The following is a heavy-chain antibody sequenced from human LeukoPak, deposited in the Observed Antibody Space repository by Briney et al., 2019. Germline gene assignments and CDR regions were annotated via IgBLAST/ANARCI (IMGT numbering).Heavy chain of an antibody. J-gene: IGHJ4*02. D-gene: IGHD1-26*01. V-gene: IGHV4-59*01. Sequence: PSETLSLTCTVSGDSISSYYWTWIRQPPGKGLEWIGYIYYSGTTNYNPSLKSRVTISVDTSKNQFSLNLSSVTAADTAVYYCARGRPLGFDYWGQGTLVTVSS. CDR1: GDSISSYY. CDR2: IYYSGTT. CDR3: ARGRPLGFDY.